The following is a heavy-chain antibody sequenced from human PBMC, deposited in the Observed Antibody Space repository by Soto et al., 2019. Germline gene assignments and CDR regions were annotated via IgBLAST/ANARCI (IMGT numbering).Heavy chain of an antibody. J-gene: IGHJ4*01. D-gene: IGHD2-8*01. CDR2: ISGSGAST. Sequence: PGGTLRLSCVASGFTFNKYALAWVRQAPGKGLEWVSAISGSGASTYDADSVKGRFRISRDNSNNTLYMQMNSLGAEDTAVHYCPETPRLITVIKFFDHWGQGTPVTVSS. CDR1: GFTFNKYA. V-gene: IGHV3-23*01. CDR3: PETPRLITVIKFFDH.